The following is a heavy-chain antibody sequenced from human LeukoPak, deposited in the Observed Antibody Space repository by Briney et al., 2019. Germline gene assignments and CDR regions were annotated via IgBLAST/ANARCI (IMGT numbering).Heavy chain of an antibody. Sequence: TLSLTCTVSGGSVSSYYWSWIRQPPGKALEWLALIYWDDDKRYSPSLKSRLTITKDTSKNQVVLTMTNMDPVDTATYYCAHTRRDWNYFDYWGQGTLVTVSS. CDR1: GGSVSSYYW. V-gene: IGHV2-5*08. CDR3: AHTRRDWNYFDY. CDR2: IYWDDDK. J-gene: IGHJ4*02. D-gene: IGHD3/OR15-3a*01.